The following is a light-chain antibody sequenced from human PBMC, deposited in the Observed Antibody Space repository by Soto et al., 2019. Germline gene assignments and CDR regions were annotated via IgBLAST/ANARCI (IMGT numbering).Light chain of an antibody. CDR1: QSIGTW. V-gene: IGKV1-5*03. J-gene: IGKJ4*01. CDR2: KAS. Sequence: DIPMTQSPSTLPASVGDRVTITCRASQSIGTWLAWYQQKPGKAPKLLIYKASSLEGGVPSRFSGSGSGTEFNITVSSLQPDDFATYYCQQYNTYPLTFGGGTKVDIK. CDR3: QQYNTYPLT.